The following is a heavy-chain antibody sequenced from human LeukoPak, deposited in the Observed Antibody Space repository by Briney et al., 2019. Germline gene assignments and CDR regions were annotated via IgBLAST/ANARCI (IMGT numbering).Heavy chain of an antibody. D-gene: IGHD3-22*01. Sequence: PGGSLRLSCAASGFTFSSYWMSWVRQAPGKGLEWVANIKQDGSEKYYVDSVKGRFTISRDNAKNSLYLQMNSLRAEDTALYYCAKDMGTMIVVAFDYWGQGTLVAVSS. CDR2: IKQDGSEK. CDR1: GFTFSSYW. V-gene: IGHV3-7*03. CDR3: AKDMGTMIVVAFDY. J-gene: IGHJ4*02.